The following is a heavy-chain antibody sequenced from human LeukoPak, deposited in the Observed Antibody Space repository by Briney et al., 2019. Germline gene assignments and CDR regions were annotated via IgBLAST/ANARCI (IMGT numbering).Heavy chain of an antibody. Sequence: ASVKVSCKASGYTFTGYYMHWVRQAPGQGLEWMGWINPNSGGTNYAQKFQGRVTVTRDTSISTAYMELSRLRSDDTAVYYCARDGLAAAGSPPDYWGQGTLVTVSS. V-gene: IGHV1-2*02. CDR1: GYTFTGYY. D-gene: IGHD6-13*01. J-gene: IGHJ4*02. CDR3: ARDGLAAAGSPPDY. CDR2: INPNSGGT.